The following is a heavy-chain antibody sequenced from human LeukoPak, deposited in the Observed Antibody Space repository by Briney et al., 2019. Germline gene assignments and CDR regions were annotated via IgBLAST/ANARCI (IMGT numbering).Heavy chain of an antibody. D-gene: IGHD3-3*01. V-gene: IGHV4-34*01. CDR3: ASSGFWSGYKPLDY. Sequence: PSETLSLTCAVYGVSFSGYYWSWIRQPPGKGLEWIGEINHSGSTNYNPFLKSRVTISVDTSKNQFSLKLSSVTAADTAVYYCASSGFWSGYKPLDYWGQGTLVTVSS. CDR2: INHSGST. J-gene: IGHJ4*02. CDR1: GVSFSGYY.